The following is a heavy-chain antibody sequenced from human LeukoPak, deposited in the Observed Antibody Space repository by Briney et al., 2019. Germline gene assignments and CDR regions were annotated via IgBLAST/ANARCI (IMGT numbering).Heavy chain of an antibody. CDR2: IHPKSGDT. J-gene: IGHJ6*02. CDR1: GYTFTGYY. D-gene: IGHD2-2*01. V-gene: IGHV1-2*02. CDR3: ARDSVVPAAAYYYGMDV. Sequence: ASVKVSCKTSGYTFTGYYLHWVRQAPGQGLEWMGWIHPKSGDTHYAQKFQGRVTMTRDTSISTAYMELSRLRSDDTAVYYCARDSVVPAAAYYYGMDVWGQGTTVTVSS.